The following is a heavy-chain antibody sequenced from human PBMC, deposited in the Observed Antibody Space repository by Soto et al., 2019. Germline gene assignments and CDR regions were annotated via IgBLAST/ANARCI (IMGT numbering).Heavy chain of an antibody. D-gene: IGHD6-19*01. CDR3: AKEPAVAGMLALDF. J-gene: IGHJ4*02. Sequence: QAQIVQSGVEVKKPGASVKISCKDSGYTFTNYITHWVHQAPGQRLEWMGWINAANGNTKYSQKFQGRVTITRDTSATTVYMDLNSLKSEDTAVYYCAKEPAVAGMLALDFWGQGTLVTVSS. V-gene: IGHV1-3*01. CDR1: GYTFTNYI. CDR2: INAANGNT.